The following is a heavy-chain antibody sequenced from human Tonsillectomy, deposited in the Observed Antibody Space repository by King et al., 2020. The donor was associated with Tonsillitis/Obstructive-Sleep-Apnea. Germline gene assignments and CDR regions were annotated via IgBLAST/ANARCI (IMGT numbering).Heavy chain of an antibody. CDR3: ARDWGRYYDSSGHPDAFDI. CDR2: ISRSGTII. Sequence: VQLVGSGGGLVKPGGSLRLSCAASGFTFSDYDMSWIRQAPGKGLEWVSYISRSGTIIYYADSVKGRFTISRDNAKNSLYLQMNSLRAEDTAVYYCARDWGRYYDSSGHPDAFDIWGQGTMVTVSS. V-gene: IGHV3-11*01. J-gene: IGHJ3*02. D-gene: IGHD3-22*01. CDR1: GFTFSDYD.